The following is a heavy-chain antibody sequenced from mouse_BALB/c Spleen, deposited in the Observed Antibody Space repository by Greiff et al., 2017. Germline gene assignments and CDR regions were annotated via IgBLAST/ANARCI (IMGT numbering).Heavy chain of an antibody. D-gene: IGHD2-1*01. CDR2: ISSGGSYT. V-gene: IGHV5-6*01. CDR3: ARHAYGNYDWYFDV. J-gene: IGHJ1*01. Sequence: EVQVVESGGDLVKPGGSLKLSCAASGFTFSSYGLSWVCQTPDKRLEWVATISSGGSYTYYPDSVKGRFTISRDNATNTLYLQMSSLKSEDTAMYYCARHAYGNYDWYFDVWGAGTTVTVSS. CDR1: GFTFSSYG.